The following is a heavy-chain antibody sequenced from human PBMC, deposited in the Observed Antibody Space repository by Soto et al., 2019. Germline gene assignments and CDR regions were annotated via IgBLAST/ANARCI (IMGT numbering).Heavy chain of an antibody. CDR1: GGTHNNYA. Sequence: QVQLLQSGSEVRKPGSSVKVSCKASGGTHNNYAFTWVRQARGQGLEWVGGIIPIFATVVYAQRFEGRVTISADKPTSTAYMELTNLSFDDTAFYYCTIWWEPVRYQYSVLDVWGQGTAITVSS. D-gene: IGHD1-26*01. V-gene: IGHV1-69*06. J-gene: IGHJ6*02. CDR3: TIWWEPVRYQYSVLDV. CDR2: IIPIFATV.